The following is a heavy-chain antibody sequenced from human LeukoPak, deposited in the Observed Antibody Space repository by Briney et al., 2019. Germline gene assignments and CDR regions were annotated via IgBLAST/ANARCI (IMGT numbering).Heavy chain of an antibody. J-gene: IGHJ4*02. Sequence: ASVKVSCKASGYSFTSYYMHWLRQAPGQGLEWIGIINPSGGSTSYAQKFQGRVTMTRDTSTSTVYMELSSLRSEDTAVYYCARDDSVRRYYDSSGYSPDYWGQGTLVTVSS. V-gene: IGHV1-46*01. D-gene: IGHD3-22*01. CDR3: ARDDSVRRYYDSSGYSPDY. CDR1: GYSFTSYY. CDR2: INPSGGST.